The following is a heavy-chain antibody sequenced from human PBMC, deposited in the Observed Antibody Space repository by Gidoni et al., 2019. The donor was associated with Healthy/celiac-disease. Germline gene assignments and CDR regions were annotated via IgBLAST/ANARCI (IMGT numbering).Heavy chain of an antibody. J-gene: IGHJ6*02. CDR3: AREPAGYYYYGMDV. CDR2: ISSSSSYI. D-gene: IGHD2-2*01. V-gene: IGHV3-21*01. Sequence: EVQLVESGGGLVKPGGSLRLSCAASGFTFSSYSMNWVRQAPGKGLEWVSSISSSSSYIYYADSVKGRFTISRDNAKNSLYLQMNSLRAEDTAVYYCAREPAGYYYYGMDVWGQGTTVTVSS. CDR1: GFTFSSYS.